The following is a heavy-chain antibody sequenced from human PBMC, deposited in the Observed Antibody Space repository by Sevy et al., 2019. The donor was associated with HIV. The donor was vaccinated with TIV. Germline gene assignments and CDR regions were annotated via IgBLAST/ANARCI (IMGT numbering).Heavy chain of an antibody. V-gene: IGHV1-58*01. CDR1: GFTLKSSA. J-gene: IGHJ6*02. D-gene: IGHD3-16*01. CDR3: AADRGWGASSDDRRGFYYHGMDV. Sequence: ASVKVSCKASGFTLKSSAVQWVRPARGQRLAWIGWIVVGSGNTKYAQKFQQRVTIPRDMYTDTAYMELSSLTSGETAVYYGAADRGWGASSDDRRGFYYHGMDVWGQGTTVTVSS. CDR2: IVVGSGNT.